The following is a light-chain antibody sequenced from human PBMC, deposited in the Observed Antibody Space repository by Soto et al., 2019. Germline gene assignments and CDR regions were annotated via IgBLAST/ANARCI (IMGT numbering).Light chain of an antibody. Sequence: QSVLTQPPSVSGAPGQRVTISCTGSGSTIGAGYDVNWYQQLPGTAPKLLIYGNRNRPSGVPDRFSGSKSGTSASLAITGLQAEDEADYYCQSYDSSLSGSGVFGTGTKLTVL. CDR1: GSTIGAGYD. CDR2: GNR. V-gene: IGLV1-40*01. J-gene: IGLJ1*01. CDR3: QSYDSSLSGSGV.